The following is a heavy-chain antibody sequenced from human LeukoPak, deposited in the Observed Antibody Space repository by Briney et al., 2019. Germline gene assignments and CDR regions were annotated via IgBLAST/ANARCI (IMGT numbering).Heavy chain of an antibody. CDR2: ISGSGGST. Sequence: GGSLRLSCAASGFTFNRNAISWVRQAPGKGLEWVSGISGSGGSTYYADSVKGRFTISRDNSKNTLFLQMNSLRAEDTAVYYCAKGRYSSSWYGGYFDYWGQGTLVTVSS. CDR3: AKGRYSSSWYGGYFDY. J-gene: IGHJ4*02. CDR1: GFTFNRNA. D-gene: IGHD6-13*01. V-gene: IGHV3-23*01.